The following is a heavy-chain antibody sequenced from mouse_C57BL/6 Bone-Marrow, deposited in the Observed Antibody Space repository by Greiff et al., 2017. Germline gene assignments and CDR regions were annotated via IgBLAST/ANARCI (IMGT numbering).Heavy chain of an antibody. CDR2: IDPSDSYT. D-gene: IGHD2-4*01. Sequence: QVQLQQPGAELVKPGASVKLSCKASGYTFTSYWMQWVKQRPGQGLEWIGEIDPSDSYTNYNQKFKGKATLTVDTSSSTAYMQLSSLTSEDSAVYYCARYGLRPWFAYWGQGTLVTVSA. V-gene: IGHV1-50*01. CDR3: ARYGLRPWFAY. J-gene: IGHJ3*01. CDR1: GYTFTSYW.